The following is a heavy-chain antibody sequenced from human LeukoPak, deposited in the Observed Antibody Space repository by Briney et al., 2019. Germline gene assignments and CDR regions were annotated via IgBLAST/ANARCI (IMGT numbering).Heavy chain of an antibody. J-gene: IGHJ1*01. CDR3: AKKVVVGATSPYSDFQD. Sequence: GGSLRLSCAASGFTFSSYAMSWVRQAPGKGLEWVSAISGSGVTTHYAGSVKGRFSISRDNSKNTLYLQMNSLRTGDTALYHCAKKVVVGATSPYSDFQDWGQGTLVTVTS. CDR1: GFTFSSYA. V-gene: IGHV3-23*01. CDR2: ISGSGVTT. D-gene: IGHD1-26*01.